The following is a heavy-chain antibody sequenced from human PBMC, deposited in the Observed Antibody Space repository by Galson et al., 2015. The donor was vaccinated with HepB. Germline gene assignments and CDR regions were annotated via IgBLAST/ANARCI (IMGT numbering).Heavy chain of an antibody. J-gene: IGHJ4*02. CDR2: ISYDGSNK. D-gene: IGHD3-10*01. V-gene: IGHV3-30*04. CDR1: GFTFSSYA. CDR3: ARDGGELLWFGELFPFDY. Sequence: SLRLTCAASGFTFSSYAMHWVRQAPGKGLEWVAVISYDGSNKYYADSVKGRFTISGDNSKNTLYLQMNSLRAEDTAVYYCARDGGELLWFGELFPFDYWGQGTLVTVSS.